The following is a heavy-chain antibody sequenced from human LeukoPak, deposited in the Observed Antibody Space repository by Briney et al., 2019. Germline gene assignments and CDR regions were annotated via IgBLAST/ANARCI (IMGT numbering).Heavy chain of an antibody. J-gene: IGHJ4*02. D-gene: IGHD1-1*01. Sequence: QPGGSLRLSCAASGLPLSSYWMSWVRQAPGKGLEWVANIKQDGSDKYYVDSVKGRFSISRDNAKNSLYLQLNSLRADDTAVYYCARLTGTTGFDYWGQGTLVTVSS. CDR3: ARLTGTTGFDY. V-gene: IGHV3-7*01. CDR1: GLPLSSYW. CDR2: IKQDGSDK.